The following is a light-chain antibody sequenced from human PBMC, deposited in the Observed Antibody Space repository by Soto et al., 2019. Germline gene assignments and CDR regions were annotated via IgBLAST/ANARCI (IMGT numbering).Light chain of an antibody. V-gene: IGKV3-15*01. CDR3: QQYNNWPPHT. CDR2: GAS. J-gene: IGKJ1*01. Sequence: EIVMSQSPATLSVSTGERATLSCRASQSVSSNLAWYQQKPGQAPRLLIYGASTRATGIPARFSGSGSGTEFTLTISSLQSEDFAVYYCQQYNNWPPHTFGQGTKVDIK. CDR1: QSVSSN.